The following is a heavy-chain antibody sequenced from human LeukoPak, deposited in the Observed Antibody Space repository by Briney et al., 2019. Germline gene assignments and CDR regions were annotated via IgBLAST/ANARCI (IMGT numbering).Heavy chain of an antibody. CDR1: GGSFSGYY. CDR3: ARHYYGSGSYDY. J-gene: IGHJ4*02. CDR2: INHSGST. Sequence: SETLSLTCAVYGGSFSGYYWSWIRQPPGKGLEWIGEINHSGSTNYNPSLKSRVTISVDTSKNQFSLKLSSVTAADTAVYYCARHYYGSGSYDYWGQGTLVTVSS. D-gene: IGHD3-10*01. V-gene: IGHV4-34*01.